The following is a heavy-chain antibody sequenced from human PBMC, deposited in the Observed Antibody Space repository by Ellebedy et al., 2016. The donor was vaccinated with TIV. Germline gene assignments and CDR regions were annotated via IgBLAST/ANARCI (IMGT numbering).Heavy chain of an antibody. CDR2: IYPGDSDT. CDR3: ARGVDDSSGYYPYHYGMDV. V-gene: IGHV5-51*01. Sequence: GESLKISCKASGYIFTNYWIGWVRQMPGKGLEWMGIIYPGDSDTRYNPSFQGQVTISVDKSIRTAYLQWSSLKASDTAMYYCARGVDDSSGYYPYHYGMDVWGQGTTVTVSS. J-gene: IGHJ6*02. D-gene: IGHD3-22*01. CDR1: GYIFTNYW.